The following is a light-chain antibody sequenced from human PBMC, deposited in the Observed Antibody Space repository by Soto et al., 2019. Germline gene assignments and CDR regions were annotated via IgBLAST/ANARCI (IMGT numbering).Light chain of an antibody. Sequence: QSVLTQPASVSGSPGQSITLSCTGTSSDVGSYNLVSWYQQHPGKAPKLMIYEVSKRPPGVSNRFSGSKSGNTASLTISGLQAEDEDDYYCCSHEGSSTKVFGTGTKVTVL. J-gene: IGLJ1*01. CDR1: SSDVGSYNL. V-gene: IGLV2-23*02. CDR2: EVS. CDR3: CSHEGSSTKV.